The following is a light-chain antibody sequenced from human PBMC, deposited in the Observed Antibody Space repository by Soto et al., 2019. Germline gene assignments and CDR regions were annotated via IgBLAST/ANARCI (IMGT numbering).Light chain of an antibody. V-gene: IGKV3-20*01. Sequence: ETVLTQSPGTLSFSPGETDTLSCRASQTVTTNYLAWYQQKPDQAPRLLIYGASSRATGIPDRFSGSGSGTDFTLTISRLEPEDFAVYYCQQYGSSVFTFGRGTKL. CDR3: QQYGSSVFT. CDR2: GAS. CDR1: QTVTTNY. J-gene: IGKJ2*01.